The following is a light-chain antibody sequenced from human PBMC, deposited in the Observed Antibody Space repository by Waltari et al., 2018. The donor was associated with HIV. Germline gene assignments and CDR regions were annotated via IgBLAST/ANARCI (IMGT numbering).Light chain of an antibody. V-gene: IGLV1-47*02. CDR2: TND. CDR1: SSNIGSNS. CDR3: ATWDDDLSTWL. Sequence: SVLTQPPSASGTPGQRVTISCSGDSSNIGSNSVYWYQQLPGTAPQLLIYTNDQRPSGVPDRFSGPNSGTSASLAISGLRSEDEADYYCATWDDDLSTWLFGGGTKLTVL. J-gene: IGLJ3*02.